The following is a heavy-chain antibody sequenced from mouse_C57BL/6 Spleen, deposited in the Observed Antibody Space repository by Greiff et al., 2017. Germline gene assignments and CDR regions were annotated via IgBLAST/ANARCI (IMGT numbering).Heavy chain of an antibody. CDR1: GYTFTSYW. Sequence: EVQLQQSGTVLARPGASAKMSCKTSGYTFTSYWMHWVKQRPGQGLEWIGAIYPGNSDTSYNQKFKGKAKLTAVTSASTAYMELSSLTNEDSAVYYCTRWDTTVVAKRNYFDYWGQGTTLTVSS. J-gene: IGHJ2*01. CDR3: TRWDTTVVAKRNYFDY. V-gene: IGHV1-5*01. D-gene: IGHD1-1*01. CDR2: IYPGNSDT.